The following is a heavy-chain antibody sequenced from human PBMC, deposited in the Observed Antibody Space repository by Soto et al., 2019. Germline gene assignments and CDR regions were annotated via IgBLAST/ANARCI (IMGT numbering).Heavy chain of an antibody. CDR2: ISFDGSIK. V-gene: IGHV3-30*18. CDR3: AKDDSEYSNYWTSFDY. Sequence: QVQLVASGGGVVQPGTSLRLTCAASGFTFSQYGMEWVRQAPGKGLEWVAVISFDGSIKYYADSVQGRFTISRDNYKGTLTLQMKSLRPEDTAMYYCAKDDSEYSNYWTSFDYWGQGALVTVSS. D-gene: IGHD4-4*01. J-gene: IGHJ4*02. CDR1: GFTFSQYG.